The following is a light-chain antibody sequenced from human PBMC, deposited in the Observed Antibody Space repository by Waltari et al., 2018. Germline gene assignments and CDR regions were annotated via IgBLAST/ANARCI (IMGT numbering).Light chain of an antibody. CDR2: GAS. V-gene: IGKV3-20*01. Sequence: EIVLTQSPGTLSLSPGERATLSCRASQSVATYLAWYQQKTGQAPRLLIYGASSRATGVPDRFSASGSGTDFSLTISSLEPEDFAVYYCQHYVRLPVTFGQGTKVEI. CDR1: QSVATY. J-gene: IGKJ1*01. CDR3: QHYVRLPVT.